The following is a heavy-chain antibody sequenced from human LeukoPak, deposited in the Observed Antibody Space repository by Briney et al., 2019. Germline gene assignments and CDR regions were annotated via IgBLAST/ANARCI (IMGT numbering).Heavy chain of an antibody. CDR1: GGCFSGYY. Sequence: PSETLSLTCAVYGGCFSGYYWSWIRQPPGKGLEWIGEINHSGSTNYNPSLKSRVTISVDTSKNQFSLKLSSVTAADTAVYYCARARRGYSYGSWGQGTLVTVSS. V-gene: IGHV4-34*01. D-gene: IGHD5-18*01. J-gene: IGHJ5*02. CDR3: ARARRGYSYGS. CDR2: INHSGST.